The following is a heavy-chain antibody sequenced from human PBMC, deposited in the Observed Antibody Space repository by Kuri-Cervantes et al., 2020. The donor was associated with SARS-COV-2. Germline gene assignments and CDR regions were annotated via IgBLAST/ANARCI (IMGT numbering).Heavy chain of an antibody. V-gene: IGHV3-23*01. CDR2: ITDEGADT. J-gene: IGHJ4*03. CDR1: GFTFSSFV. Sequence: GESLKISCAGSGFTFSSFVMAWVRQAPGKGLEWISDITDEGADTYFADSVKGRFTISRDNSKYSLTLQMSSLRAEDTAIYYCVKCSAASHPCYLDYWGQGTLVTVSS. CDR3: VKCSAASHPCYLDY. D-gene: IGHD3-10*02.